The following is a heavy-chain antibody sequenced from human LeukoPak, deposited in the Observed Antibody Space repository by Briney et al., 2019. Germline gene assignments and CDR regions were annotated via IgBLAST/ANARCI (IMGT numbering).Heavy chain of an antibody. J-gene: IGHJ4*02. CDR3: ARDLEGGFDY. CDR2: ISGSSSYI. Sequence: GGSLRLSCAASGFTFSTYTMNWVRQAPGKGLEWVSSISGSSSYIYYTDSLKGRFTISRDNAKNSLYLQMNSLRAEDTAAYYCARDLEGGFDYWGQGTLVTVSS. CDR1: GFTFSTYT. D-gene: IGHD3-16*01. V-gene: IGHV3-21*01.